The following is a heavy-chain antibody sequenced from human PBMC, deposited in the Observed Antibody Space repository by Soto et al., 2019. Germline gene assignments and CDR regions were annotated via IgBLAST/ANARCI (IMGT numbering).Heavy chain of an antibody. V-gene: IGHV1-69*13. J-gene: IGHJ3*01. CDR1: GVTFSSYA. CDR3: ARFSSGQHIYGIYV. CDR2: IIPIFGTA. D-gene: IGHD5-18*01. Sequence: SENIACNSSGVTFSSYAISWVRQAPGQGLEWMGGIIPIFGTANYAQKFQGRVTITADESMSTAYMELSSLRSEDTAVYYCARFSSGQHIYGIYVRGQ.